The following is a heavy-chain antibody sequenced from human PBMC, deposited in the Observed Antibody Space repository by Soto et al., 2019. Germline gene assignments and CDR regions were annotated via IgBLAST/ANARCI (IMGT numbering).Heavy chain of an antibody. D-gene: IGHD3-16*01. CDR1: GFTFSSYA. J-gene: IGHJ6*02. Sequence: EVQLVESGGGLVQPGGSLRLSCAASGFTFSSYAMHWVRQAPGKGLEYVSVINSNGGNTDYARSVKGRFTISRDNAKNTLSLQMGTLRAEVMAVYYCARHVPFGYDMNIWSEGPTVTVS. V-gene: IGHV3-64*01. CDR2: INSNGGNT. CDR3: ARHVPFGYDMNI.